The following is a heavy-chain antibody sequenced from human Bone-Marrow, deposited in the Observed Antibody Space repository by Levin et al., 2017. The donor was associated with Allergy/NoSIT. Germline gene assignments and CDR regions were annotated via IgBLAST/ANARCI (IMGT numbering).Heavy chain of an antibody. Sequence: LSLTCAASGFTFSSYGMHWVRQAPGKGLEWVAIIWFDGSDKYYADSVKGRFTISRDNSKNTLHLQMNSLRVEDTAVYYCARGGEAASSTFDYWGQGALVTVSS. CDR2: IWFDGSDK. CDR3: ARGGEAASSTFDY. V-gene: IGHV3-33*01. CDR1: GFTFSSYG. D-gene: IGHD3-16*01. J-gene: IGHJ4*02.